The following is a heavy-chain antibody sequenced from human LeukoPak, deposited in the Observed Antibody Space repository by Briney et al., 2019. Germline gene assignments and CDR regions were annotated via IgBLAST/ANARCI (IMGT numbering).Heavy chain of an antibody. D-gene: IGHD3-10*01. Sequence: GGSLRLSCAASGFTVSSNYMSWVRQAPGKGLEWVSIIYNADTTYYADSVKGRFTISRDNSKNTLYLQMNSLRAEDTAVYYCASPVFYSGGAFDIWGQGTMVTVSS. CDR1: GFTVSSNY. CDR3: ASPVFYSGGAFDI. CDR2: IYNADTT. J-gene: IGHJ3*02. V-gene: IGHV3-66*01.